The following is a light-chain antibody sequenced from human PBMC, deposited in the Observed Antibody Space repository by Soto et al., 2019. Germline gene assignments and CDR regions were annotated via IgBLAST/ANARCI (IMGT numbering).Light chain of an antibody. V-gene: IGLV2-14*01. Sequence: QSALTQPASVSGSPGQSTTISCTGTSSDVGGYDYVSWYQQHPDKAPKLMIYEVTNRPSGVSSRFSGSKSGNTASLTISRLQADDEADYYCSSYTSSSTLVFGTGTKLTVL. CDR3: SSYTSSSTLV. CDR2: EVT. CDR1: SSDVGGYDY. J-gene: IGLJ1*01.